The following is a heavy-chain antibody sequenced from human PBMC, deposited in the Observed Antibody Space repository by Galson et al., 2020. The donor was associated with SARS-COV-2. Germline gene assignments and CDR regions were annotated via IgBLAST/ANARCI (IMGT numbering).Heavy chain of an antibody. V-gene: IGHV3-30-3*01. D-gene: IGHD1-26*01. Sequence: SLKISCAASGFTFSSYAMHWVRQAPGKGLEWVAVISYDGSNKYYADSVKGRFTISRDNSKNTLYLQMNSLRAEDTAVYYCARTYSGSYYGQFDYWGQGTLVTVSS. CDR1: GFTFSSYA. J-gene: IGHJ4*02. CDR3: ARTYSGSYYGQFDY. CDR2: ISYDGSNK.